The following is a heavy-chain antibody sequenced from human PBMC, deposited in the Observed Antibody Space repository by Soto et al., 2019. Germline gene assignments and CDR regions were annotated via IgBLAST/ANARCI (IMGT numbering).Heavy chain of an antibody. V-gene: IGHV3-11*01. CDR3: ATAPQCGSHY. J-gene: IGHJ4*02. CDR1: GFSFSDYY. CDR2: ISSSLNTL. D-gene: IGHD5-12*01. Sequence: QVQLVESGGGLVKPGGSLRLSCAASGFSFSDYYMSWIRQAPGKGLEWVSYISSSLNTLYYANSVKGRFTISRDNGKKLLYLQMNSLRVEDTAVYYCATAPQCGSHYWGQGTLVTVSS.